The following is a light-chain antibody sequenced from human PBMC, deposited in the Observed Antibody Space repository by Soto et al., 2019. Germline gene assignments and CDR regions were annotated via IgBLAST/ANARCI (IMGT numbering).Light chain of an antibody. CDR3: FSFTTTSTHV. Sequence: QSALTQPASLSGSPGQSITISCTGTSSDIGAYDYVSWFQQHPGKAPKLMISEVNNRPSGVSNRFSGSKSGNKAYLTISGLQVEDEAEYFSFSFTTTSTHVLGTGTKV. CDR2: EVN. V-gene: IGLV2-14*01. CDR1: SSDIGAYDY. J-gene: IGLJ1*01.